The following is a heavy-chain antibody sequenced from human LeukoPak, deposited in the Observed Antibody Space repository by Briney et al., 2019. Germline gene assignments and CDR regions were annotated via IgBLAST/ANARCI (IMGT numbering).Heavy chain of an antibody. J-gene: IGHJ6*03. V-gene: IGHV3-30*04. CDR3: AKDSPHTLLEQWLGADYYYYYMDV. D-gene: IGHD6-19*01. CDR1: GFTFSTYA. Sequence: PGGSLRLSCAASGFTFSTYAMHWVRQAPGKGLEWVAVISYDGSSKYYADSVKGRFTISRDNSKNTLYLQMNSLRAEDTAVYYCAKDSPHTLLEQWLGADYYYYYMDVWGKGTTVTISS. CDR2: ISYDGSSK.